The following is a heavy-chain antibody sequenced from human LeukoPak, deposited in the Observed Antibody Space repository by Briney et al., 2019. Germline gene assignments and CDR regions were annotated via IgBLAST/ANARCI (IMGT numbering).Heavy chain of an antibody. CDR3: ARDRRPSSWLGVGP. CDR2: IGISSNKI. Sequence: GGSLRLSCAASGFTLRSYTMNWVRQAPGKGLEWVSSIGISSNKIYYADSVKGRFIISRDNAKNSVYLQMNSLRAEDTAVYYCARDRRPSSWLGVGPWGQGTLVTVSS. D-gene: IGHD6-13*01. CDR1: GFTLRSYT. V-gene: IGHV3-21*01. J-gene: IGHJ5*02.